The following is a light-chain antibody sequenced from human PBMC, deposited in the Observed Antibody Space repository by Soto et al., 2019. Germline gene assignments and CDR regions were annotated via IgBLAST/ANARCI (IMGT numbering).Light chain of an antibody. CDR2: EVS. Sequence: QSALTQPASVSGSTGQSITNSCTGTSSDVGGYNYVSWYQQHPGKAPKLMIDEVSDRPSGVSNRFSGSKSGNTASLTISGLQAEDEAHYYCSSCTSSIVVFGGGTKLTVL. CDR1: SSDVGGYNY. J-gene: IGLJ2*01. V-gene: IGLV2-14*01. CDR3: SSCTSSIVV.